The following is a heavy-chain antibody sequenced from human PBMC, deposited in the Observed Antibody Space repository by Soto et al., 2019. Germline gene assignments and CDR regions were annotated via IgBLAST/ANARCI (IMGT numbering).Heavy chain of an antibody. D-gene: IGHD5-18*01. J-gene: IGHJ4*02. V-gene: IGHV3-48*01. CDR3: ATDHGDSPFDF. CDR1: GFTFRNYG. Sequence: PGGSLRLSCAASGFTFRNYGMNWVRQAPGKGLEWVSYIGIGSSTKYYADSVKGRFTISRDNSKNTLFLQMNSLRGEDTAIYYCATDHGDSPFDFWGQGTLVTVSS. CDR2: IGIGSSTK.